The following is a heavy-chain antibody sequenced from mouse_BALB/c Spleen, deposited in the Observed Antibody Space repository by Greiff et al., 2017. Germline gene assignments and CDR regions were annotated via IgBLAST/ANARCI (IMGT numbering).Heavy chain of an antibody. CDR1: GFTFSDYY. D-gene: IGHD1-1*01. CDR3: ARDYYGSSFWWFAY. Sequence: DVMLVESGGGLVKPGGSLKLSCAASGFTFSDYYMYWVRQTPEKRLEWVATISDGGSYTYYPDSVKGRFTISRDNAKNNLYLQMSSLKSEDTAMYYCARDYYGSSFWWFAYWGQGTLVTVSA. V-gene: IGHV5-4*02. J-gene: IGHJ3*01. CDR2: ISDGGSYT.